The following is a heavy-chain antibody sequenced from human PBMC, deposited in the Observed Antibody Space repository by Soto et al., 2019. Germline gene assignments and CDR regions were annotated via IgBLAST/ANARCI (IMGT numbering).Heavy chain of an antibody. J-gene: IGHJ4*02. CDR1: GGSMSPYY. CDR3: ARGYYDSSGYYSDY. V-gene: IGHV4-59*01. D-gene: IGHD3-22*01. Sequence: SETLSLTCTVSGGSMSPYYWSWIRQPPGKGLEWIGYMYYSGSSNYSPSFKSRVTMSVXRXXXXLXLXLXXXTAAXTAVYDCARGYYDSSGYYSDYWGQGTLVTVSS. CDR2: MYYSGSS.